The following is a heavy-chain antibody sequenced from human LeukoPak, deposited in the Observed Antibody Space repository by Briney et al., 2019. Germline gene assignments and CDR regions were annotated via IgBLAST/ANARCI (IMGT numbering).Heavy chain of an antibody. CDR2: IHPEGNEK. CDR3: ARGDDFSGDH. V-gene: IGHV3-7*04. D-gene: IGHD1-1*01. J-gene: IGHJ4*02. CDR1: GFTFSNFW. Sequence: GGSLRLSCAVSGFTFSNFWMSWVRQAPGRGLEWVANIHPEGNEKYHVESVKGRFTISRDNAKNSLFLQMNGLRVEDTAVYCCARGDDFSGDHWGQGTPVTVSS.